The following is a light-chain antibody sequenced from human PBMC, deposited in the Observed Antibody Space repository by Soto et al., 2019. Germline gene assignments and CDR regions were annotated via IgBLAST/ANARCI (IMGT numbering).Light chain of an antibody. J-gene: IGLJ1*01. Sequence: QSALTQPASVSGSPGQSITISCTGTSSDVGGYNYVSWYQQHPGTAPKLMIYEVSNRPSGLSNRFSGSKSGNTASLTISGLQAEDEADYYCSSYTSSVSLYVFGTGTKLTVL. V-gene: IGLV2-14*01. CDR3: SSYTSSVSLYV. CDR2: EVS. CDR1: SSDVGGYNY.